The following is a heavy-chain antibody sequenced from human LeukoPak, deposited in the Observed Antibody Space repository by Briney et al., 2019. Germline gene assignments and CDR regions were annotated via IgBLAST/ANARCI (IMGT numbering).Heavy chain of an antibody. J-gene: IGHJ4*02. D-gene: IGHD3-10*01. CDR1: GFTFSSYS. V-gene: IGHV3-48*04. Sequence: GGSLRLSCAASGFTFSSYSMNWVRQAPGKGLEWVSYISSSSSTIYYADSVKGRFTISRDNAKNSLYLQMNSLRAEDMALYYCAKSGSYSSPYYFDYWGQGTLVTVSS. CDR3: AKSGSYSSPYYFDY. CDR2: ISSSSSTI.